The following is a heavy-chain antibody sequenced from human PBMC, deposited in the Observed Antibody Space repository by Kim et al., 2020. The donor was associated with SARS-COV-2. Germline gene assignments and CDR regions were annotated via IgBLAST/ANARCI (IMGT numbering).Heavy chain of an antibody. CDR1: GGSFSGYY. Sequence: SETLSLTCAVYGGSFSGYYWSWIRQPPGKGLEWIGEINHSGSTNYNPSLKSRVTISVDTSKNQFSLKLSSVTAADTAVYYCARGGCSGGSCYGPSWFDPWGQGTLVTVSS. J-gene: IGHJ5*02. CDR2: INHSGST. V-gene: IGHV4-34*01. CDR3: ARGGCSGGSCYGPSWFDP. D-gene: IGHD2-15*01.